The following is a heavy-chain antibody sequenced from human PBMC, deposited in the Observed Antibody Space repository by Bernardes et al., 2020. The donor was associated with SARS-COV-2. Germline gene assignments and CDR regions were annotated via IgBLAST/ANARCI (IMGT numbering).Heavy chain of an antibody. Sequence: GGSLRLSCAASGFTFRSYAMSWVRQAPGKGLEWVSAISGSGGSTYYADSVKGRFTISRDNSKNTLYLQMNSLRAEDTAVYYCAKGGPAGTIFGVVIIEDAFDIWGQGTMVTVSS. D-gene: IGHD3-3*01. CDR1: GFTFRSYA. J-gene: IGHJ3*02. V-gene: IGHV3-23*01. CDR3: AKGGPAGTIFGVVIIEDAFDI. CDR2: ISGSGGST.